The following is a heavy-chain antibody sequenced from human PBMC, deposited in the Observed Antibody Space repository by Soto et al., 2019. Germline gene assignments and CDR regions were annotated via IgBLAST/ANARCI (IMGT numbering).Heavy chain of an antibody. D-gene: IGHD6-19*01. J-gene: IGHJ4*02. CDR2: IYYSGST. CDR3: ARSSGWIDY. CDR1: GGSISSYY. Sequence: QVQLQESGPGLVKPSETLSLTCTVSGGSISSYYWSWIRQPPGKGLEWIGYIYYSGSTNYNPSLKSRVTISVDTSKNQFSLKLSSVTAAYTAVYYCARSSGWIDYWGQGTLVTVSS. V-gene: IGHV4-59*01.